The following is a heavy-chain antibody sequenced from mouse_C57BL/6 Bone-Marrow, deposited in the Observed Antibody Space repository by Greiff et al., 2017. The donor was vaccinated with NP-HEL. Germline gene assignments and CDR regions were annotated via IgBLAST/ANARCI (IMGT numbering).Heavy chain of an antibody. CDR3: ARRYYYGYDEFAY. D-gene: IGHD2-2*01. J-gene: IGHJ3*01. CDR2: INPNNGGT. CDR1: GYTFTDYN. Sequence: EVQLQQSGPELVKPGASVKIPCKASGYTFTDYNMDWVKQSHGKSLEWIGDINPNNGGTIYNQKFKGKATLTVDKSSSTAYMELRSLTSEDTAVYYCARRYYYGYDEFAYWGQGTLVTVSA. V-gene: IGHV1-18*01.